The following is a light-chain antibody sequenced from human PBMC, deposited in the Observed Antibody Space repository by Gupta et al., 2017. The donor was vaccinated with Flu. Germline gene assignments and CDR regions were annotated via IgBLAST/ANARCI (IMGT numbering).Light chain of an antibody. CDR3: QQYYSTPT. J-gene: IGKJ1*01. CDR1: QSVLYSSNNKNY. V-gene: IGKV4-1*01. CDR2: WAS. Sequence: DIVMNHSPDPLALSLGEKATINCKSSQSVLYSSNNKNYVAWYQQKPRQPTNLLIYWASTRESGVPNRFSGSGSGTDFTLTISILQAEDVAVYYCQQYYSTPTFGQGTKVEIK.